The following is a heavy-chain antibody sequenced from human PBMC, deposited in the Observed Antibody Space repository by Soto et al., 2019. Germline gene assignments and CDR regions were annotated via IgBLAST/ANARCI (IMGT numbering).Heavy chain of an antibody. Sequence: EVLLLESGGGLVQPGGSLRLSCEASGFSFSSFAMNWVRQAPGKGLEWVSAIGDSGASTYYADSVKGRFTISRDNSRNTLYMKLNSLGAEDTAVYYCANGGDLDVWGNGTTVTVSS. CDR2: IGDSGAST. V-gene: IGHV3-23*01. CDR3: ANGGDLDV. D-gene: IGHD3-16*01. CDR1: GFSFSSFA. J-gene: IGHJ6*04.